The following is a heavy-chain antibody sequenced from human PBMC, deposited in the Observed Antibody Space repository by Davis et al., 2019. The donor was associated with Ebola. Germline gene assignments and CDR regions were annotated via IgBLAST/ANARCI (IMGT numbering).Heavy chain of an antibody. CDR1: GFTFSSYS. V-gene: IGHV3-21*01. Sequence: GESLKISCAASGFTFSSYSMNWVRQAPGKGLEWVSSISSSSTYIYYADPVKGRFTISRDNAKNSLYLQMNSLRAEDAAVDYYAGDRKQWLARGTFDIWGQGTMVTVSS. CDR2: ISSSSTYI. CDR3: AGDRKQWLARGTFDI. D-gene: IGHD6-19*01. J-gene: IGHJ3*02.